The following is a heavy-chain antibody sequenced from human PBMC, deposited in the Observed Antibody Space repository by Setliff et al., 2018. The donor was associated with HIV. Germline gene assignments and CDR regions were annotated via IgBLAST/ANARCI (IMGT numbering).Heavy chain of an antibody. V-gene: IGHV5-51*01. Sequence: GESLKISCQASGYTFTSHWIGWVRQMPGKGLEWVGIIYPIDSDTKYSPSFWGRVTISVDKSTNTAYLHWNSLRPADTAMYYCGRSGKSGELYAYWGQGTQVTVSS. D-gene: IGHD3-10*01. CDR1: GYTFTSHW. CDR2: IYPIDSDT. CDR3: GRSGKSGELYAY. J-gene: IGHJ4*02.